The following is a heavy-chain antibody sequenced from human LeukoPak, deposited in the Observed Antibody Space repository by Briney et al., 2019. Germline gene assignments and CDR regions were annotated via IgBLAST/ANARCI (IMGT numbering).Heavy chain of an antibody. CDR2: ISTSSIYI. J-gene: IGHJ6*03. Sequence: GGSLRLSCAASGFTFSSYSMNWVRQAPGKGLEWVSSISTSSIYIYYADSVKGRFTISRDNAKNSLYLQMNSLRAEDTAVYYCARDRGCYYDFWSGYCLYYMDVWGKGTTVTVSS. V-gene: IGHV3-21*04. D-gene: IGHD3-3*01. CDR1: GFTFSSYS. CDR3: ARDRGCYYDFWSGYCLYYMDV.